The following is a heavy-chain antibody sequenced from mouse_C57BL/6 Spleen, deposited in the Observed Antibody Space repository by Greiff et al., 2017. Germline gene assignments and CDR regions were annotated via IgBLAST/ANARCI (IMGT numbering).Heavy chain of an antibody. V-gene: IGHV1-15*01. J-gene: IGHJ3*01. CDR2: IDPETGGT. D-gene: IGHD1-1*01. CDR3: TYYGFAY. CDR1: GYTFTDYE. Sequence: QVQLKQSGAELVRPGASVTLSCKASGYTFTDYEMHWVKQTPVHGLEWIGAIDPETGGTAYNQKFKGKAILTADKSSSTAYMELRSLTSEDSAVYYCTYYGFAYWGQGTLVTVSA.